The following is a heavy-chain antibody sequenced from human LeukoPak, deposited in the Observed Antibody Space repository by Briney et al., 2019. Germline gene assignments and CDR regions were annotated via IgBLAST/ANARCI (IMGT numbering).Heavy chain of an antibody. CDR3: ARDGYYDILPRAGGYFSWFDP. J-gene: IGHJ5*02. CDR1: GYSISSGYY. D-gene: IGHD3-9*01. CDR2: IHYTGST. V-gene: IGHV4-61*01. Sequence: SETLSPTCSVSGYSISSGYYWDWIRQPPGKGLESIGYIHYTGSTNYNPSLKSRVTTSVDTSKNQFSLKLSSVTAADTAVYYCARDGYYDILPRAGGYFSWFDPWGQGTLVTVSS.